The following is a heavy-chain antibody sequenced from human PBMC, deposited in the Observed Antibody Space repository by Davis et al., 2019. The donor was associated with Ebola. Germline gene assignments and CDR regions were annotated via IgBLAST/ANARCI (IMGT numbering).Heavy chain of an antibody. V-gene: IGHV5-51*01. J-gene: IGHJ5*02. CDR1: GYSFTSYW. D-gene: IGHD3-10*01. CDR3: ARHYYGSGSYYWFDP. Sequence: PGGSLRLSCKGSGYSFTSYWIGWVRQMPGKGLEWMGIIYPGDSDTRYSPSFQGQVTISADKSISTAYLQWSSLKASDTAMYYCARHYYGSGSYYWFDPWGQGALVTVSS. CDR2: IYPGDSDT.